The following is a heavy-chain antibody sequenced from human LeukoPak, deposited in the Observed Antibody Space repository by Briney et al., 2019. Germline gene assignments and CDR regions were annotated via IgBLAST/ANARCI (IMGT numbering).Heavy chain of an antibody. V-gene: IGHV1-69*13. CDR3: ARAASRDGYNDY. J-gene: IGHJ4*02. D-gene: IGHD5-24*01. Sequence: ASVKVSCKASGGTFSSYAISWVRQAPGQGLEWMGGIIPIFGTANYAQKFQGRVTITADESTSTAYMELRSLRSDDTAVYYCARAASRDGYNDYWGQGTLVTVSS. CDR1: GGTFSSYA. CDR2: IIPIFGTA.